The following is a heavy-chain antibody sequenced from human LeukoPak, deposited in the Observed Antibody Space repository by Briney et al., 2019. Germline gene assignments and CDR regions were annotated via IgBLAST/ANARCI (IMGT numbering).Heavy chain of an antibody. CDR2: IIPIFGTA. CDR1: GGTFRIYA. J-gene: IGHJ2*01. Sequence: VKVSCNASGGTFRIYAISWMRQAPGQGLEWMGGIIPIFGTANYSQKFQGRVTITADESTSTAYMELSSLRSEDTAVYYFARDRYGYCSSTSCPYFDLWGRGTLVTVSS. V-gene: IGHV1-69*01. CDR3: ARDRYGYCSSTSCPYFDL. D-gene: IGHD2-2*01.